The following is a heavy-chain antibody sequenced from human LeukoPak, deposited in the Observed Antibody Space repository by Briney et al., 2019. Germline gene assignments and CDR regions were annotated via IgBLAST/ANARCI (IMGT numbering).Heavy chain of an antibody. CDR2: ISAYDGNT. D-gene: IGHD3-16*01. CDR3: ASGGYLQSFYMDV. V-gene: IGHV1-18*01. Sequence: GASVKVSCKASGYTFTTYGISGVRQAPGQGLEWMGWISAYDGNTNYAQKLQGRVTMTTDTSTSTAYMELRSLRSDDTAVYYCASGGYLQSFYMDVWGKGTTVTVSS. CDR1: GYTFTTYG. J-gene: IGHJ6*03.